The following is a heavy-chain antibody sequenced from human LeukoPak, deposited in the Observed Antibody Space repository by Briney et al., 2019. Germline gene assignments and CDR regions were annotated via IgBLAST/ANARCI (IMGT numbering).Heavy chain of an antibody. CDR1: GGSISSYY. Sequence: SETLSLTCTVSGGSISSYYWSWIRQPAGKGLEWIGRIYTSGSTNYNPSLKSRVTISVLTSKNRFSLKLSSVTAADTAVYYCATLTGGDDAFDIWGQGTMVTVSS. V-gene: IGHV4-4*07. CDR3: ATLTGGDDAFDI. D-gene: IGHD4-23*01. J-gene: IGHJ3*02. CDR2: IYTSGST.